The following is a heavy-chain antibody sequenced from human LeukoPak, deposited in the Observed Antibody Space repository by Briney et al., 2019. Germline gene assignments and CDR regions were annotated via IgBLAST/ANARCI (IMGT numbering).Heavy chain of an antibody. CDR1: GESFDDHF. V-gene: IGHV4-34*01. D-gene: IGHD6-6*01. J-gene: IGHJ4*02. CDR3: ATPYYSSSSGFDY. Sequence: SETLALTCVVSGESFDDHFWGWIRQPPGKGLEWIGDINRKGITNYNPSLKSRVTLSIDTSKNQFSLKLSSVTAADTAVYYCATPYYSSSSGFDYWGQGTLVTVSS. CDR2: INRKGIT.